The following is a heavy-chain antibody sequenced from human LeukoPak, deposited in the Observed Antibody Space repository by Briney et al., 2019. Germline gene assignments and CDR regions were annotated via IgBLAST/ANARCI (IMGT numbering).Heavy chain of an antibody. D-gene: IGHD1-26*01. J-gene: IGHJ4*02. CDR3: AKVRVGATYYFDY. CDR2: ISGSGGDT. V-gene: IGHV3-23*01. Sequence: PGGSLRLSCAASGLTFSYYAMSWVRQAPGKGLEWVSAISGSGGDTYYADSVKGRFAISRDNSKSTLYLQMSSLRAEDTAVYYCAKVRVGATYYFDYWGQGTLVTVSS. CDR1: GLTFSYYA.